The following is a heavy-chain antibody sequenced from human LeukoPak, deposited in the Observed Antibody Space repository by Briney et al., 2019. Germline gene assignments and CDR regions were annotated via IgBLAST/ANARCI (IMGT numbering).Heavy chain of an antibody. CDR1: GISISNHE. CDR2: ISRSGSTQ. V-gene: IGHV3-48*03. Sequence: GGSPRLSCAASGISISNHEINWVRQAPGKGLEWVAYISRSGSTQYFLDSVQGRFTVSRDNAKNSLILQMDSLSADDTAVYYCARTDCSGNSCYSFYDYWGPGSLVTVSS. J-gene: IGHJ4*02. CDR3: ARTDCSGNSCYSFYDY. D-gene: IGHD2-15*01.